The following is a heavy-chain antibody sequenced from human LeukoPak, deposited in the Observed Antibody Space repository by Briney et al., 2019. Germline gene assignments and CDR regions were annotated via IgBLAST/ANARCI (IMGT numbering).Heavy chain of an antibody. V-gene: IGHV3-74*01. J-gene: IGHJ4*02. CDR2: INSDGSSA. Sequence: PGGSLRLSCEASGFTFSSYWMHWVRQAPGKGLVWVSRINSDGSSASYADSVKGRFTISRDNAKNTLYLQMSSLRAEDTAVYYCARDNWGYTVTTEFDSWGQGTLVTVSS. D-gene: IGHD4-17*01. CDR3: ARDNWGYTVTTEFDS. CDR1: GFTFSSYW.